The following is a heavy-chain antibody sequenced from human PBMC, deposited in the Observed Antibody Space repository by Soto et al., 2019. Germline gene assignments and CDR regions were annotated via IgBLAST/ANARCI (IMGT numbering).Heavy chain of an antibody. CDR1: GYTFTGHY. CDR2: INPNSGGT. V-gene: IGHV1-2*02. J-gene: IGHJ3*02. D-gene: IGHD2-2*02. Sequence: ASVKVSCKASGYTFTGHYMHWVRQAPGQGLEWMGWINPNSGGTNYAQKFQGRVTMTRDTSISTAYMELSRLRSDDTAVYYCARDSGRYYQLLYRLDAFDIWGQGTMVTVSS. CDR3: ARDSGRYYQLLYRLDAFDI.